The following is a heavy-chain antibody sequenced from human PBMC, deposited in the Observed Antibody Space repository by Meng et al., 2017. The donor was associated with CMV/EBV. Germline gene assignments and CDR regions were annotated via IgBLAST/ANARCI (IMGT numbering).Heavy chain of an antibody. Sequence: QGEVVECGGGLVKPGGSLRLSCAASGFKFSDYYMSWIRQAPGEGLEWISYISSTSSHTNYADSVKGRFTISRDNAKNSLFLQMNSLRAEDTAIYYCATAGLRWTTVQRTLDSWGQGTLVTVSS. CDR3: ATAGLRWTTVQRTLDS. CDR2: ISSTSSHT. CDR1: GFKFSDYY. D-gene: IGHD1-1*01. J-gene: IGHJ4*02. V-gene: IGHV3-11*05.